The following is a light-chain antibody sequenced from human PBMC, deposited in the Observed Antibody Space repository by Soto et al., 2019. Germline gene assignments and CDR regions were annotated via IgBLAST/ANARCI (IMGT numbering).Light chain of an antibody. Sequence: DIVNTDDPDTLFVIPVIRAILSCRASQSVSSNLASYQQQTAQTARILLYGASITAHGMPARCSGSGSARAFTLIISSLQYEEFSVYYCQQYNNRHPWTFGQGTKVDI. V-gene: IGKV3-15*01. CDR2: GAS. CDR3: QQYNNRHPWT. J-gene: IGKJ1*01. CDR1: QSVSSN.